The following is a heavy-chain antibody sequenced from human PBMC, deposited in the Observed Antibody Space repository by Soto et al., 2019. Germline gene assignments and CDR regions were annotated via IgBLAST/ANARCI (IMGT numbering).Heavy chain of an antibody. Sequence: ASVKVSCKASGYTFTSYDINWVRQATGQGLEWMGWMNPNSGNTGYAQKFQGRVTMTRNTSISTAYMELSSLRSEDTAVYYCARGGVLDTAMVKGASSYYYYGMDFWGQGTTVTVSS. CDR1: GYTFTSYD. CDR3: ARGGVLDTAMVKGASSYYYYGMDF. CDR2: MNPNSGNT. J-gene: IGHJ6*02. D-gene: IGHD5-18*01. V-gene: IGHV1-8*01.